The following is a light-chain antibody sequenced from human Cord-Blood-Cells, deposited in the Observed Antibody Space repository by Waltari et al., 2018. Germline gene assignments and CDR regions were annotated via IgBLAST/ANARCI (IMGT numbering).Light chain of an antibody. CDR3: QQYYSTPLT. CDR2: WAS. V-gene: IGKV4-1*01. CDR1: QSVLYSSNNKNY. Sequence: DIVMTQSPDSLAVSLGERATIHCKSSQSVLYSSNNKNYLAWYQQKPGHPPKLLIYWASTRESVVPDRFSGSGSGTDFTLTISSLQAEDVAVYYCQQYYSTPLTFGGGTKVEIK. J-gene: IGKJ4*01.